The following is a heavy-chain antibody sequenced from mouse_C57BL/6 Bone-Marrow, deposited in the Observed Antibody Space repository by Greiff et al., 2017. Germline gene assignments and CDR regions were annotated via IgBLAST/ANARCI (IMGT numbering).Heavy chain of an antibody. D-gene: IGHD1-1*02. J-gene: IGHJ4*01. CDR2: INPYNGGT. Sequence: EVQLQQSGPVLVKPGASVKMSCKASGYTFTDYYMNWVKQSHGKSLEWIGVINPYNGGTSYNQKFKGKATLTVDKSSSTAYMELNSLTSEDSAVYYCAIEVGLCHLYYAMDYWGQGTSVTVSS. CDR1: GYTFTDYY. V-gene: IGHV1-19*01. CDR3: AIEVGLCHLYYAMDY.